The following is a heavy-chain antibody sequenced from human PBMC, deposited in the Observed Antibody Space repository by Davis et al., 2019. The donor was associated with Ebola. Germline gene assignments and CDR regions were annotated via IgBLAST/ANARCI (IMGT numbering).Heavy chain of an antibody. CDR2: INPNSGGT. Sequence: ASVKVSCKASGYTFTSYGISWVRQAPGQGLEWMGWINPNSGGTNYAQKFQGWVTMTRDTSISTAYMELSRLRSDDTAVYCCARETRGYSYGSDAFDIWGQGTMVTVSS. CDR1: GYTFTSYG. D-gene: IGHD5-18*01. V-gene: IGHV1-2*04. CDR3: ARETRGYSYGSDAFDI. J-gene: IGHJ3*02.